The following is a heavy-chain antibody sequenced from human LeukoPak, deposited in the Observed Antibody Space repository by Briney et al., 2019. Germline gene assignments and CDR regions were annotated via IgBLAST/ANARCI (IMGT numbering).Heavy chain of an antibody. J-gene: IGHJ6*02. V-gene: IGHV1-69*13. CDR1: GYIFISYG. D-gene: IGHD1-26*01. CDR3: ARPRNALEIVGATPGLGYYYGMDV. CDR2: IIPIFGTA. Sequence: GASVKVSCKASGYIFISYGISWARQAPGQGLEWMGGIIPIFGTANYAQKFQGRVTITADESTSTAYMELSSLRSEDTAVYYCARPRNALEIVGATPGLGYYYGMDVWGQGTTVTVSS.